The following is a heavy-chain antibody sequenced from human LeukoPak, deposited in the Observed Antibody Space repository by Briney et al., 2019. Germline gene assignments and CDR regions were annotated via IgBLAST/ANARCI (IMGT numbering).Heavy chain of an antibody. V-gene: IGHV3-7*01. CDR1: GFTFSRYW. D-gene: IGHD5-24*01. CDR3: AKPRWLQFGRYYFDY. CDR2: IKQDGSEK. Sequence: SGGSLRLSCATSGFTFSRYWMSWVRQAPGKGLEWVANIKQDGSEKYYVDSVKGRFTISRDNAKNSLYLQMNSLRAEDTAVYYCAKPRWLQFGRYYFDYWGQGTLVTVSS. J-gene: IGHJ4*02.